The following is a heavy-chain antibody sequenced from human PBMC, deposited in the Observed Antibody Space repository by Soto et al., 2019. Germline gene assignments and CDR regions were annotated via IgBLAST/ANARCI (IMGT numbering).Heavy chain of an antibody. CDR1: GYTFTNYA. Sequence: QVQLVQSGAEVKKPGASVKVSCKASGYTFTNYAIHWVRQATGQGLEWIGWMNPSSGETGYAQKFRGRVAMTRDTSISTVYMGLSSLGSEVTAVYYCARGPPYSSAWLPADYWGPGTLVTASS. CDR3: ARGPPYSSAWLPADY. V-gene: IGHV1-8*01. D-gene: IGHD6-19*01. CDR2: MNPSSGET. J-gene: IGHJ4*02.